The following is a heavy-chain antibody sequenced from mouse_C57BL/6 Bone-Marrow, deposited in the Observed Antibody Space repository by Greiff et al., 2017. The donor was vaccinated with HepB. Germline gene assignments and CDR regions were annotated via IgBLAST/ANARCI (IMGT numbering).Heavy chain of an antibody. CDR3: TTRVVASFDY. V-gene: IGHV14-4*01. CDR1: GFNIKDDY. Sequence: VQLQHSGAELVRPGASVKLSCTASGFNIKDDYMHWVKQRPEQGLEWIGWIDPENGDTEYASKFQGKATITADTASNTAYLQLSSLTSEDTAVYDCTTRVVASFDYWGQGTTLTVSS. J-gene: IGHJ2*01. CDR2: IDPENGDT. D-gene: IGHD1-1*01.